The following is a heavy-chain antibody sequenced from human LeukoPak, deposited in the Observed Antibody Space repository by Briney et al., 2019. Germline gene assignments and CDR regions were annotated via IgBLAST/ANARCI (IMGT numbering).Heavy chain of an antibody. D-gene: IGHD3-22*01. CDR1: GGSISSGSYY. Sequence: SQTLSPTCTVSGGSISSGSYYWSWIRQPAGKGLEWIGRIYTSGSTNYNPSLKSRVTISVDTSKNQFSLKLSSVTAADTAVYYCARDLYDSSGYYGAFDIWGQGTMVTVSS. CDR2: IYTSGST. CDR3: ARDLYDSSGYYGAFDI. V-gene: IGHV4-61*02. J-gene: IGHJ3*02.